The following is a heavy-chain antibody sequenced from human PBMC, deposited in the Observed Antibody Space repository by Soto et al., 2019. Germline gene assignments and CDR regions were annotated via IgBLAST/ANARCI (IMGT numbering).Heavy chain of an antibody. CDR1: GGTFSSYA. CDR2: IIPIFGTA. V-gene: IGHV1-69*13. D-gene: IGHD5-18*01. Sequence: ASVKVSCKASGGTFSSYAISWVRQAPGQGLEWMGGIIPIFGTANYAQKFQGRVTITADESTSTAYMELSSLRSEDTAVYYCARDPNTAMDNWFDPWGQGTLVTVSS. J-gene: IGHJ5*02. CDR3: ARDPNTAMDNWFDP.